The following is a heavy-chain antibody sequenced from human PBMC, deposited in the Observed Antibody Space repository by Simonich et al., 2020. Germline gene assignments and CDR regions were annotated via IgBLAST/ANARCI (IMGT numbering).Heavy chain of an antibody. CDR2: ISNDGSNK. D-gene: IGHD7-27*01. CDR1: GFTFSSYA. J-gene: IGHJ5*02. Sequence: QVQLVESGGGVVQPGRSLRLSCAASGFTFSSYAMHWVRQAPGKGVEWVAVISNDGSNKYYADSVKGRFTISRDNSKNTLYLQMNSLRAEDTAVYYCARDRNWGWFDPWGQGTLVTVSS. CDR3: ARDRNWGWFDP. V-gene: IGHV3-30*07.